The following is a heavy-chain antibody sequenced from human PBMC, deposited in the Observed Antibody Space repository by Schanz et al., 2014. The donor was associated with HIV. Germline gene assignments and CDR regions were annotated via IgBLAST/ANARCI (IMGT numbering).Heavy chain of an antibody. CDR3: ARGDYGNYRGIVGFDM. Sequence: EVQLVESGGGVVRPGGSLRLSCAASGFTFDDYAMDWVRQPPGKGLEWVGRIRTKAAGYSTVYAASVRGRFTVSRDDSKNLLYLQMNSLETEDMAVYYCARGDYGNYRGIVGFDMWGQGTMVTVSS. CDR1: GFTFDDYA. D-gene: IGHD4-17*01. J-gene: IGHJ3*02. CDR2: IRTKAAGYST. V-gene: IGHV3-72*01.